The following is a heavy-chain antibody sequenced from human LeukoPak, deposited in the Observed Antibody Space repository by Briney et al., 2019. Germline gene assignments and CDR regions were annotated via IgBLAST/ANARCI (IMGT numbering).Heavy chain of an antibody. J-gene: IGHJ4*02. CDR3: ARGGSSSGLGDY. CDR2: ISSSSRYI. V-gene: IGHV3-21*04. CDR1: GFTFSTYS. D-gene: IGHD6-6*01. Sequence: GGSLRLSCAASGFTFSTYSMNWVRQAPGKGLEWASSISSSSRYIYYAASVKGRFTISRDNAKNSLYLQMNSLRAEDTAVYYCARGGSSSGLGDYWGQGTLVTVSS.